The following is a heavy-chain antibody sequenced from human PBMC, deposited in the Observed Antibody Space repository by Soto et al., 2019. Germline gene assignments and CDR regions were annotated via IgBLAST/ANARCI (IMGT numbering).Heavy chain of an antibody. J-gene: IGHJ4*02. CDR2: VNPNSGGT. Sequence: ASVKVSCKASGYTFSGFYMHWVRQAPGQGLEWVGWVNPNSGGTKSAEKFQGRVTMTRDTSISTAYMELSRLTSDDTAVYYCASAAVTGTAGLDFWGQGTQVTSPQ. CDR1: GYTFSGFY. V-gene: IGHV1-2*02. D-gene: IGHD6-19*01. CDR3: ASAAVTGTAGLDF.